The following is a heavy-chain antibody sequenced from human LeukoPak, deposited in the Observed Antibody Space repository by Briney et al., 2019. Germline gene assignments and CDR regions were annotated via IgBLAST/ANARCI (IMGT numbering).Heavy chain of an antibody. CDR3: ARGGQPIVGAGLNPALYYMDV. CDR1: GGSISSYY. V-gene: IGHV4-4*07. J-gene: IGHJ6*03. D-gene: IGHD1-26*01. Sequence: SETLSLTCTVSGGSISSYYWSWIRQPAGKGLEWIGRIYTSGSTNYNPSLKSRVTISVDKSKNQFPLKLSSVTAADTAVYYCARGGQPIVGAGLNPALYYMDVWGKGTTVTVSS. CDR2: IYTSGST.